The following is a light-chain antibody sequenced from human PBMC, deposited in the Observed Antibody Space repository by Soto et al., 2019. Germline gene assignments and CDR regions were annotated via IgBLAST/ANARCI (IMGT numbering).Light chain of an antibody. CDR3: AAWDDSLNGVV. Sequence: QSVLTQPPSASGTPGQRVTISCSGSSSNIGSNTVNWYQQLPGTAPKLLIYSNNHRPSGVPDRFSGSKSGTSAFLAISGLQSEDEADYYCAAWDDSLNGVVFGGGTKLTVL. V-gene: IGLV1-44*01. CDR1: SSNIGSNT. CDR2: SNN. J-gene: IGLJ2*01.